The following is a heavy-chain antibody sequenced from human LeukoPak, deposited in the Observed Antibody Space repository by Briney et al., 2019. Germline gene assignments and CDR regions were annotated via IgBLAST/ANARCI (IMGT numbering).Heavy chain of an antibody. V-gene: IGHV3-7*01. CDR1: GFTFSSYW. CDR3: ASILRYCSSTSCYTDDY. J-gene: IGHJ4*02. D-gene: IGHD2-2*02. CDR2: IKQDGSEK. Sequence: GGSLRLSCAASGFTFSSYWMSWVRQAPGKGLEWVANIKQDGSEKYYVDSVKGRFTISRDNAKNSLYLQMNSLRAEDTAVYYCASILRYCSSTSCYTDDYWGQGTLVTVSS.